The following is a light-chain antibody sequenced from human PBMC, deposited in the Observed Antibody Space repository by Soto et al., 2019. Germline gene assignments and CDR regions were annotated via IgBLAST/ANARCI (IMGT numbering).Light chain of an antibody. J-gene: IGKJ1*01. V-gene: IGKV1-5*03. CDR2: KAS. CDR1: QSISSW. Sequence: DIQMTQSPSTLPASVGDRVTITCRASQSISSWLAWYQQKPGKAPKLLIYKASSLESGVPSRFSGSGSGTEFTLTISSLQPDDFATYYCQQYNSYSPWTFGQGTKV. CDR3: QQYNSYSPWT.